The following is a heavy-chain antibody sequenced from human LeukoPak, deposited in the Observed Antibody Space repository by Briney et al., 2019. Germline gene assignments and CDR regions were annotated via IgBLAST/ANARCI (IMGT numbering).Heavy chain of an antibody. Sequence: SVKVSCRASGGTFSSYAISWVRQAPGQGLEWMGGIIPIFGTANYAQKFQGRVTITADESTSTAYMELSSLRSEDTAVYYCARGYYDSSGYGPVFDYWGQGTLVTVSS. CDR3: ARGYYDSSGYGPVFDY. CDR1: GGTFSSYA. D-gene: IGHD3-22*01. CDR2: IIPIFGTA. J-gene: IGHJ4*02. V-gene: IGHV1-69*13.